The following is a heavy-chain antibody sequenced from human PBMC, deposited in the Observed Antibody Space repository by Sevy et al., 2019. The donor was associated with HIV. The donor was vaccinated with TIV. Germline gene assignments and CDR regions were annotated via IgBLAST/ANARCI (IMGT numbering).Heavy chain of an antibody. CDR2: ISSTGGST. CDR3: AKDLYDRSFDH. CDR1: GFTFSTYA. J-gene: IGHJ4*02. V-gene: IGHV3-23*01. Sequence: GGSLRLSCAASGFTFSTYAMSWVRQAPGKGLEWVSAISSTGGSTYYADSVKGRFTFSRDNSKSTLYLHMNSLRAEDTAIYYCAKDLYDRSFDHWGQGTLVTVSS. D-gene: IGHD3-22*01.